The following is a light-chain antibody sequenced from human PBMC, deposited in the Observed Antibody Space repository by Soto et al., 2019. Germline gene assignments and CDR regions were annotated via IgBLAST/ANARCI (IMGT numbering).Light chain of an antibody. J-gene: IGKJ1*01. Sequence: EIVMTQSPATLSVSPGERATLSCRASQSVSSNLAWYQQKPGQTPSLLIHDASTRATGIPARFSGSASGTEFTLTISSLPSEDFAVYSCQQYNNWPQTFGPGTKVDIK. CDR3: QQYNNWPQT. CDR2: DAS. CDR1: QSVSSN. V-gene: IGKV3-15*01.